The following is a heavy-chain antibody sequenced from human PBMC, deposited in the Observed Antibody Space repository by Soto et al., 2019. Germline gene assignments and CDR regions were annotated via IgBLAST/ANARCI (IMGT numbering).Heavy chain of an antibody. CDR3: ARLSGYYDILTGPKYYYYGMDV. D-gene: IGHD3-9*01. J-gene: IGHJ6*02. CDR1: GGSISSSSYY. V-gene: IGHV4-39*01. Sequence: PSEILSPTYTVSGGSISSSSYYWGWIRQPPGKGLEWIGSIYYSGSTYYNPSLKSRVTISVDTSKNQFSLKLSSVTAADTAVYYCARLSGYYDILTGPKYYYYGMDVWGQGTTFT. CDR2: IYYSGST.